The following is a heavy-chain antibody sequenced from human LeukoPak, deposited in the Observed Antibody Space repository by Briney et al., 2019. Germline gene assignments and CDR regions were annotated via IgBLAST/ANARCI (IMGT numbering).Heavy chain of an antibody. CDR3: ARAQDTADAFDI. D-gene: IGHD5-18*01. J-gene: IGHJ3*02. CDR1: GFTFSSYW. CDR2: INSDGSST. Sequence: GGSLRLSCAASGFTFSSYWMHWVRQAPGKGLVWVSRINSDGSSTSYADSVKGRFTISRDNAKNTLYLQMNSLRAEDTAVYYCARAQDTADAFDIWGQGTMVTASS. V-gene: IGHV3-74*01.